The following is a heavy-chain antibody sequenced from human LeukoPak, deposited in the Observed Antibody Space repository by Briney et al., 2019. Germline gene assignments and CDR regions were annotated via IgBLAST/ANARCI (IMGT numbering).Heavy chain of an antibody. D-gene: IGHD3-22*01. J-gene: IGHJ4*01. CDR1: GFTFSSYS. CDR3: ARGTEGIVVATSYFDY. Sequence: GGSLRLSCAASGFTFSSYSMNWVRQAPGKGLERVSSISSSSSYIYYADSVKGRFTISRDNAKNSLYLQMNSLRAEDTAVYYCARGTEGIVVATSYFDYWGQGTLVTVSS. CDR2: ISSSSSYI. V-gene: IGHV3-21*01.